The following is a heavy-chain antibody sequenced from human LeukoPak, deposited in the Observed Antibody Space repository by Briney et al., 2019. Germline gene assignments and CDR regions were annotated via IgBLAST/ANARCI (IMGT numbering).Heavy chain of an antibody. CDR1: RFTFSSYW. V-gene: IGHV3-7*01. CDR3: ARLFGGVTTFDF. J-gene: IGHJ5*01. D-gene: IGHD4-17*01. CDR2: IQPDGGVT. Sequence: GESLRLSCAASRFTFSSYWMSWVRQGPGKGLEWVASIQPDGGVTFYLDSVKGRFTISRDNAKSSVFLQMNSLRAEDTAVYYCARLFGGVTTFDFWGQGTLVTASS.